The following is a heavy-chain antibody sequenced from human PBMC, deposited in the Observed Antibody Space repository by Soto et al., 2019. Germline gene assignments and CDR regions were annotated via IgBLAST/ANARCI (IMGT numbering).Heavy chain of an antibody. J-gene: IGHJ4*02. CDR1: GFPLTTYA. CDR2: VSDDGGA. Sequence: GGSLRLSSAVSGFPLTTYALSWVRQAPGKRPEWVSAVSDDGGAHYASSVMGRFIVSRDLSKSTVYLEINGLTAEDTALYYCAKETAGIGIPLFDHWGQGIMVTVSS. CDR3: AKETAGIGIPLFDH. V-gene: IGHV3-23*01. D-gene: IGHD6-13*01.